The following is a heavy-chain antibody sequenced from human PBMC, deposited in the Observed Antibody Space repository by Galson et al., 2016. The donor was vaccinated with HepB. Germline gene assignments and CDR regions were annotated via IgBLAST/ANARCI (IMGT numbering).Heavy chain of an antibody. V-gene: IGHV4-31*03. CDR2: IYYSGST. Sequence: TLSLTCTVSGGSISSGGYSWGWIRQHPGRGLEWIGYIYYSGSTFYNPSLKSRVTISVDTSKNHFSLKLSSVTAADTAVYYCVAVAVRGYYYGMDVWGQGTTVTVSS. J-gene: IGHJ6*02. CDR1: GGSISSGGYS. CDR3: VAVAVRGYYYGMDV. D-gene: IGHD6-19*01.